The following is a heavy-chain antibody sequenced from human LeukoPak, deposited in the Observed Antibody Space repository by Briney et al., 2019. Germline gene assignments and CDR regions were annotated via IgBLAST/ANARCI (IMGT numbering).Heavy chain of an antibody. J-gene: IGHJ4*02. CDR2: IADSGGVT. D-gene: IGHD3/OR15-3a*01. Sequence: GGSLRLSCAASGFSFATYAMTWVRQAPGKGLEWVSAIADSGGVTYYADSVKGRFIISRDNSKNALSLQLNSLRPEDTALYYCAKHFCTGLDCSLFDSWGQGTLVTVSS. CDR3: AKHFCTGLDCSLFDS. V-gene: IGHV3-23*01. CDR1: GFSFATYA.